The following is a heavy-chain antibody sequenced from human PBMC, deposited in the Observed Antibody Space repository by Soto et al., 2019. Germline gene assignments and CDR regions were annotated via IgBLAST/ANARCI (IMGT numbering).Heavy chain of an antibody. D-gene: IGHD3-10*01. CDR2: IKTQSDGAVT. CDR1: GLTLSDAW. CDR3: AREWFGDFV. J-gene: IGHJ4*02. Sequence: EVQLVESGGGLVKPGGPLRLSCVGSGLTLSDAWMNWVRQLPGKGPEWVGRIKTQSDGAVTDYAALAKGRFTISRDDSEHAVYLQMNSMKTEDTAVYYCAREWFGDFVWGQGTLVTVSS. V-gene: IGHV3-15*05.